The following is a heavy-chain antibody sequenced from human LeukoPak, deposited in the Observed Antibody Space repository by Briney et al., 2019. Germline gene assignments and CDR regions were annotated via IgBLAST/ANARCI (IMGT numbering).Heavy chain of an antibody. CDR2: IKQDGSEK. D-gene: IGHD3-22*01. CDR1: GFTFSSYW. J-gene: IGHJ4*02. Sequence: LAGGSLRLSCAASGFTFSSYWMSWVRQAPGKGLEWVANIKQDGSEKYYVDSVKGRFTISRDNAKNSLYLQMNSLRAEDTAVYYCAREAGGPYYYDSSGYYYPNYFDYWGQGTLVTVSS. V-gene: IGHV3-7*03. CDR3: AREAGGPYYYDSSGYYYPNYFDY.